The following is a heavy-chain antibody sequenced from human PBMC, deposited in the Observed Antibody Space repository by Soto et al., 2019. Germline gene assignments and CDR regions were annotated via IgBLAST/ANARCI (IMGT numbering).Heavy chain of an antibody. Sequence: QITLRESGPSLVKPTETLTLTCTFSGFSLTTTGVGVGWIRQPPGKGLEWLAVVFWDGGERYSPSLKSRVTITKDTSKDQVVFTMTNMDPADTATYYCTQVYGSGSWGWYFHSWGQGTLVTVSS. D-gene: IGHD1-26*01. V-gene: IGHV2-5*02. CDR3: TQVYGSGSWGWYFHS. CDR2: VFWDGGE. CDR1: GFSLTTTGVG. J-gene: IGHJ4*02.